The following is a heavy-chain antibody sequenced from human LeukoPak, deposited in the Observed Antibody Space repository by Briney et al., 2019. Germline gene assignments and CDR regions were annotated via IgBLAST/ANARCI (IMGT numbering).Heavy chain of an antibody. CDR3: ARSGSRRITMIVVGRYNWFDP. CDR1: GGSFSGYY. V-gene: IGHV4-34*01. J-gene: IGHJ5*02. D-gene: IGHD3-22*01. CDR2: INHSGST. Sequence: SETLSLTCAVYGGSFSGYYLSWIRQPPGKGLEWIGEINHSGSTNYNPSLKSRVTISVDTSKNQFSLKLSSVTAADTAVYYCARSGSRRITMIVVGRYNWFDPWGQGTLVTVSS.